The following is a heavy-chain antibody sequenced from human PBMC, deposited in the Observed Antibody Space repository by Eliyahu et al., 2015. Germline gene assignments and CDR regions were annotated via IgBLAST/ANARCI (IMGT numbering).Heavy chain of an antibody. Sequence: QLQLQESGPGLVKPSETLSLTCTVSGGXISSSSYSTGGSPPPPGKGLEWIGSIYYSGSTYYNPSLKSRVTISVDTSKNQFSLKLSSVTAADTAVYYCARKRHYDFWLSTWGQGTLVTVSS. CDR1: GGXISSSSYS. CDR2: IYYSGST. D-gene: IGHD3-3*01. J-gene: IGHJ5*02. CDR3: ARKRHYDFWLST. V-gene: IGHV4-39*01.